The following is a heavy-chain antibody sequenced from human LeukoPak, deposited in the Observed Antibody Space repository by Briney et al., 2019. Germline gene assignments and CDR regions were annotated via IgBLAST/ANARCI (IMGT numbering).Heavy chain of an antibody. D-gene: IGHD3-16*02. CDR1: GGSFSGYY. CDR2: INHSGST. J-gene: IGHJ4*02. CDR3: ARGSEYDYVWGSYRSPLDY. Sequence: SETLPLTCAVYGGSFSGYYWSWIRQPPGKGLEWIGEINHSGSTNYNPSLKSRVTISVDTSKNQFSLKLSSVTAADTAVYYCARGSEYDYVWGSYRSPLDYWGQGTLVTVSS. V-gene: IGHV4-34*01.